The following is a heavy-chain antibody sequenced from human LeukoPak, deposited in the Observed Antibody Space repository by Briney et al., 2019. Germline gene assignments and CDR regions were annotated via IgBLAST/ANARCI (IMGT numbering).Heavy chain of an antibody. CDR1: GFTFDDYG. Sequence: GGSLRLSCVASGFTFDDYGMNWVRQAPGKGLEWVSGSDWNGGSTGYADSVKGRFTISSDNGQNSLYLQMNSLRAEDTALYYCARGYSGYDYGNYFDYWGQGTLVTVSS. V-gene: IGHV3-20*04. CDR2: SDWNGGST. CDR3: ARGYSGYDYGNYFDY. J-gene: IGHJ4*02. D-gene: IGHD5-12*01.